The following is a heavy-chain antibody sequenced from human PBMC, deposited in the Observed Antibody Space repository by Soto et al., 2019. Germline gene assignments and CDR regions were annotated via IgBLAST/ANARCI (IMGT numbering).Heavy chain of an antibody. CDR2: ISGSGGST. CDR1: GFTFSSYA. CDR3: XXXXXXXXXXNWFDP. Sequence: EVQLLESGGGLVQPGGSLRLSCAASGFTFSSYAMSWVRQAPGKGLEWVSAISGSGGSTYYADSVKGRFTISRDNSKXXXXXXXXXXXXXXXXXXXXXXXXXXXXXXNWFDPWGQGTLVTVSS. V-gene: IGHV3-23*01. J-gene: IGHJ5*02.